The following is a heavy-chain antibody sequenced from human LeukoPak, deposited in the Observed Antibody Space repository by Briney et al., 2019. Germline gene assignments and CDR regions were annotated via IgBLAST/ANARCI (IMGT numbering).Heavy chain of an antibody. V-gene: IGHV4-39*07. CDR2: MYYSGST. CDR1: GASIISSSYY. D-gene: IGHD2-8*01. J-gene: IGHJ4*02. Sequence: SETLSLTCTVSGASIISSSYYWGCIRQPPGKGLECIGSMYYSGSTYYNPSLKSRVTISVDTSKNQFFLKVNSVTAADTAVYYCASSGIISLMTSIDYWGQGTLVTVSS. CDR3: ASSGIISLMTSIDY.